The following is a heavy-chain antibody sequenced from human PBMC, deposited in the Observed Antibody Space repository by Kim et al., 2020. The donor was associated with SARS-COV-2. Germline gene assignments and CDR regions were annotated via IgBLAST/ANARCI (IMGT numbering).Heavy chain of an antibody. V-gene: IGHV4-39*01. CDR1: GGSINSRKYF. CDR2: IYYSGST. CDR3: ARWGTVAGIFFDY. J-gene: IGHJ4*02. Sequence: SETLSLTCNVSGGSINSRKYFWGWIRQPPGKGLEWIGSIYYSGSTYSNPSLKSRVTISVDTSLDLFSLKLSSVTAADTAVYFCARWGTVAGIFFDYWGQG. D-gene: IGHD3-16*01.